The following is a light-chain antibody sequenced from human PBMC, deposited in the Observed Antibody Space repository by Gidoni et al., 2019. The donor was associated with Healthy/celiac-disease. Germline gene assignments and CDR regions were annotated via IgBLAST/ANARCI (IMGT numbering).Light chain of an antibody. Sequence: SYELTQPPSVSVYPGQTASITCSGDKLGDKYACWYQQKPGQSPVLVIYQVSKRPSGIPERFSGSNSGNTATLTISGAQAMDEADYYCQAWDSSTAWRVFGGGTKLTVL. CDR1: KLGDKY. V-gene: IGLV3-1*01. J-gene: IGLJ2*01. CDR2: QVS. CDR3: QAWDSSTAWRV.